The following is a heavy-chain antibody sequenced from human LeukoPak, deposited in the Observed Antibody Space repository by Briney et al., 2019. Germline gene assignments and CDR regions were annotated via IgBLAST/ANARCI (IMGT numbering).Heavy chain of an antibody. CDR3: ESYSVRGVTRAFDI. CDR1: GFTLSSNY. J-gene: IGHJ3*02. V-gene: IGHV3-53*01. Sequence: PGGSLRLSCAASGFTLSSNYMSWVRQAPGKGLEWVSVIYSGGGTNYADSVKGRFTISRDTSKNTLYLQMNSLRPEDTGVYYCESYSVRGVTRAFDIWGQGTILTVSS. CDR2: IYSGGGT. D-gene: IGHD3-10*02.